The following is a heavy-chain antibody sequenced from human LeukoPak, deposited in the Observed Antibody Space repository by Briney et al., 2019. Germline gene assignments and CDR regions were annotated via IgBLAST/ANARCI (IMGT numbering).Heavy chain of an antibody. D-gene: IGHD5-12*01. CDR1: GDSVSSNSAA. J-gene: IGHJ4*02. V-gene: IGHV6-1*01. CDR2: TYYRSKLYN. CDR3: ARVFSSAYDPSFDY. Sequence: SPTLSLTFAISGDSVSSNSAAWNWIRQSPSRGLEWLGSTYYRSKLYNGYAVSVKSRVTINPDTSKNQFSLQLNSVTPEDTAVYYCARVFSSAYDPSFDYWGQGTLVTVSS.